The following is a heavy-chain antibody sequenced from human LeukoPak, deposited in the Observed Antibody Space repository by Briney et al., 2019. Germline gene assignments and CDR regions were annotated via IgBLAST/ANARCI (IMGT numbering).Heavy chain of an antibody. Sequence: PGGSLRLSCAASGFTFSSYEMNWVRQAPGKGLEWVSYISSSGSTIYYTDSVKGRFTISRDNAKNSLYLQMNSLRAEDTAIYYCARDSSDWSHDAFDIWGQGTMVTVSS. V-gene: IGHV3-48*03. J-gene: IGHJ3*02. CDR3: ARDSSDWSHDAFDI. CDR1: GFTFSSYE. CDR2: ISSSGSTI. D-gene: IGHD6-19*01.